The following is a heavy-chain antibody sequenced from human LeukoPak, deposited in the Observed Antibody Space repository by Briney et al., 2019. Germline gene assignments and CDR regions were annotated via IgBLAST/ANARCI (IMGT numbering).Heavy chain of an antibody. CDR2: MNPNSGNT. D-gene: IGHD2-2*01. CDR1: GYTFTSYD. Sequence: ASVKVSCKASGYTFTSYDINWVRQATGQGLEWMGWMNPNSGNTGYAQKFQGRVTMTRNTSISTAYMELSSLRSEDTAVYYCARGLAYQLLLYPDFDYWGQGTLVTVS. J-gene: IGHJ4*02. V-gene: IGHV1-8*01. CDR3: ARGLAYQLLLYPDFDY.